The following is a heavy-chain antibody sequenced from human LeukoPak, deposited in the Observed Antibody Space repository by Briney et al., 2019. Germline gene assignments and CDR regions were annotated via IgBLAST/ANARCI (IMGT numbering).Heavy chain of an antibody. CDR2: INHSGST. CDR3: ARRGNGSGSYYKGYYYYMDV. D-gene: IGHD3-10*01. J-gene: IGHJ6*03. V-gene: IGHV4-39*07. Sequence: PSETLSLTCTVSGGSISSSSYYWGWIREPPGKGLQWIGEINHSGSTNYNPSLKSRVTISVDTSKNQFSLKLSSVTAADTAVYYCARRGNGSGSYYKGYYYYMDVWGKGTTVTISS. CDR1: GGSISSSSYY.